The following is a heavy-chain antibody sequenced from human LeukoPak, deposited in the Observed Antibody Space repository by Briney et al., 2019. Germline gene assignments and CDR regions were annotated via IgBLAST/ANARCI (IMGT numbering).Heavy chain of an antibody. Sequence: GGALRLSCAASGFTFSSYGMHWVRRAPGKGQWWVAVISYDGSNKYYADSVKGRFTISRDNSKNTLYLQMNSLRAEDTAVYYCARGSGSFSGGFDYWGQGTLVTVSS. CDR2: ISYDGSNK. J-gene: IGHJ4*02. CDR1: GFTFSSYG. D-gene: IGHD1-26*01. V-gene: IGHV3-30*03. CDR3: ARGSGSFSGGFDY.